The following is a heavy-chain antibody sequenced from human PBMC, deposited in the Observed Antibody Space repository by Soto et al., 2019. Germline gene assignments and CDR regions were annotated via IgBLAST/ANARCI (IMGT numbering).Heavy chain of an antibody. J-gene: IGHJ6*02. CDR3: AREGLVLVPTTVNSDYYYYAMDV. Sequence: QVQLVQSGAEVKKPGSSVKVSCKASGDTFSTYTITWMRQAPGQGLECMGGIIPSSATSKYAQQFQGRVTIPADESTRTVSMGLRTLRPEYTAVYYCAREGLVLVPTTVNSDYYYYAMDVWGQGTTVTVSS. D-gene: IGHD4-17*01. V-gene: IGHV1-69*12. CDR2: IIPSSATS. CDR1: GDTFSTYT.